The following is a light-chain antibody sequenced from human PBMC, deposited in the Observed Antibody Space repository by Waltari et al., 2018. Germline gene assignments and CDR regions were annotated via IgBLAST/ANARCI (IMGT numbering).Light chain of an antibody. V-gene: IGLV2-14*03. Sequence: QSALTQPAPVSGSPGQSITILCPGTSTDAGCYHYVPWYQKHPTRAPKLMIYEVSNRPSGVSNRFSGSKSGNTASLTSSGLQAEDEADYYCSSYTSSSTVVFGGGTKLTVL. CDR1: STDAGCYHY. CDR2: EVS. CDR3: SSYTSSSTVV. J-gene: IGLJ2*01.